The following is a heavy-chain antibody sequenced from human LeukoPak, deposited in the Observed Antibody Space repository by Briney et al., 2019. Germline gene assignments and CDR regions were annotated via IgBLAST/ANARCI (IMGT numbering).Heavy chain of an antibody. V-gene: IGHV4-59*12. CDR2: IYYSGST. CDR3: ARGPPPDFDY. J-gene: IGHJ4*02. CDR1: GGSISSYY. Sequence: SETLSLTCTVSGGSISSYYWSWIRQPPGKGLEWIGYIYYSGSTNYNPSLKSRVTISVDTSKNQFSLKLSSLTAADTAVYYCARGPPPDFDYWGRGTLVTVSS.